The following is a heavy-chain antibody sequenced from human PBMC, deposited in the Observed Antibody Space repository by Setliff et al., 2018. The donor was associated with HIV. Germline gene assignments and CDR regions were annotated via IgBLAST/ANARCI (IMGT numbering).Heavy chain of an antibody. CDR1: GFTFSDYY. CDR3: ARDNRTGYSGGWPLDY. D-gene: IGHD5-12*01. Sequence: GASVKVSCKASGFTFSDYYLHWVRQAPGQGLEWMGWINGNSGATQYAQKFQGRVTVTRDTPISTAYMEIKKLTSDDTAVYYCARDNRTGYSGGWPLDYWGQGTVVTVSS. CDR2: INGNSGAT. J-gene: IGHJ4*02. V-gene: IGHV1-2*02.